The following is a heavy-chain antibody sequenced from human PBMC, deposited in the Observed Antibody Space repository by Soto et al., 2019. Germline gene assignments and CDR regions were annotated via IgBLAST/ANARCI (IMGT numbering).Heavy chain of an antibody. CDR3: ARGTYGMDV. CDR2: IGASGSPI. Sequence: QMQLVQSGGGLVKPGGSLRLSCAASGFSFSDYYMSWIRRAPGKGLEWVSYIGASGSPIYFGDSVKGRFSISRDNTNNSWYPQTNSRRPDDTAVYYCARGTYGMDVWGQGTTVSVSS. J-gene: IGHJ6*02. CDR1: GFSFSDYY. V-gene: IGHV3-11*01. D-gene: IGHD3-10*01.